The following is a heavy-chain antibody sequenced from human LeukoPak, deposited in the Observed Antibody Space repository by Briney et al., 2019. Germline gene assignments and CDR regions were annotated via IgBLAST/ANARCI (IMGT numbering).Heavy chain of an antibody. CDR1: GFTFSSYR. CDR2: ISSSSSYI. J-gene: IGHJ4*02. V-gene: IGHV3-21*01. Sequence: GGSLRLSCAASGFTFSSYRMNWVREAPGEGLEGVSSISSSSSYIYYADSVKRRFVISSDNAQNSLHLQMNSLRAEDTAVYYCARDLSYNWNYYGYWGQGTLVTVSS. D-gene: IGHD1-20*01. CDR3: ARDLSYNWNYYGY.